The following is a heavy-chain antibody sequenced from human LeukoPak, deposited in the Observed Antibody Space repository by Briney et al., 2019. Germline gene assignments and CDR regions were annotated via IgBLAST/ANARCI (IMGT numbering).Heavy chain of an antibody. CDR3: ARDMEQWLVQDWYFDL. CDR1: GFTLSSNY. V-gene: IGHV3-33*08. J-gene: IGHJ2*01. Sequence: PGGSLRLSCAASGFTLSSNYMSWVRQAPGKGLEWVAVIWYDGRNKYYADSVKGRFTISRDNSKNTLFLQMNILRAEDTAVYYCARDMEQWLVQDWYFDLWGRGTLVTVSS. D-gene: IGHD6-19*01. CDR2: IWYDGRNK.